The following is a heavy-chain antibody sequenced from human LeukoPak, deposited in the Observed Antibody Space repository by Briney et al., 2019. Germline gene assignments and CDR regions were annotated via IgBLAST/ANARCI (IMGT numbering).Heavy chain of an antibody. CDR1: GFTVSSNY. D-gene: IGHD3-22*01. CDR2: IYSGGST. V-gene: IGHV3-66*01. CDR3: ARDPYYYDSSGYYYER. J-gene: IGHJ4*02. Sequence: GGSRRLSCAASGFTVSSNYMSWVRQAPGKGLEWVSVIYSGGSTYYADSVKGRFTISRDNSKNTLYLQMNSLRAEDTAVYYCARDPYYYDSSGYYYERWGQGTLVTVSS.